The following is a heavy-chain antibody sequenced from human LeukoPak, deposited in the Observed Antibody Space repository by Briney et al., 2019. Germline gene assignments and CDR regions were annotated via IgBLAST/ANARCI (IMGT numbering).Heavy chain of an antibody. CDR1: GYTFTGCY. Sequence: GASVKVSCKASGYTFTGCYMHWVRQAPGQGLEWMGWINPNSGGTNYAQKFQGRVTMTRDTYISTAYMELSRLRSDDTAVYYCARSWWNWVSDYWGQGTLVTVSS. D-gene: IGHD1-7*01. J-gene: IGHJ4*02. V-gene: IGHV1-2*02. CDR3: ARSWWNWVSDY. CDR2: INPNSGGT.